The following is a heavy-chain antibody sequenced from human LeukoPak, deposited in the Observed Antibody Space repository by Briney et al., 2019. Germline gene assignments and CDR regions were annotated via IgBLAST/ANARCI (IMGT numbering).Heavy chain of an antibody. CDR2: IYNSGST. J-gene: IGHJ4*02. CDR3: ARVGSVWLPLFDY. CDR1: GGSISSYY. Sequence: PSETLSLTCTVSGGSISSYYWSWIRQPPGKGLEWIGYIYNSGSTTYNPSLKSRVTISVDTSKNQFSLKLSSVTAADTAVYYCARVGSVWLPLFDYWGQGTLVTVSS. D-gene: IGHD5-12*01. V-gene: IGHV4-59*01.